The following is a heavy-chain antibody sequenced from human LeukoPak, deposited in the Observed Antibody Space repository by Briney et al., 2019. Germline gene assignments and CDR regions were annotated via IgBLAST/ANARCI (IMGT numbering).Heavy chain of an antibody. CDR1: GFTFDDYA. J-gene: IGHJ4*02. CDR2: ISWNRGST. Sequence: GRSLRLXCAASGFTFDDYAMHWVRQAPGKGLEWVSGISWNRGSTGYADSVKGRFTISRDNAKNSLYLQMNSLRAEDMALYYCAKDLAAAGTEALDYWGQGTLVTVSS. CDR3: AKDLAAAGTEALDY. D-gene: IGHD6-13*01. V-gene: IGHV3-9*03.